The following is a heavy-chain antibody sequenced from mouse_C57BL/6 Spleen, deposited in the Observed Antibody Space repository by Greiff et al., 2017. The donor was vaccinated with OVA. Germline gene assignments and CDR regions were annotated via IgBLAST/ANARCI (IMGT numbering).Heavy chain of an antibody. J-gene: IGHJ3*01. CDR3: GSDDYDGAWFAY. CDR2: ISSGGSYT. D-gene: IGHD2-4*01. V-gene: IGHV5-6*01. CDR1: GFTFSSYG. Sequence: EVKVVESGGDLVKTGGSLKLSCAASGFTFSSYGMSWVRQTPEKRLEWVATISSGGSYTYYPDSVKGRFTISRDNAKNTLYLQMSSLKSEDTAMYYCGSDDYDGAWFAYWGQGTLVTVSA.